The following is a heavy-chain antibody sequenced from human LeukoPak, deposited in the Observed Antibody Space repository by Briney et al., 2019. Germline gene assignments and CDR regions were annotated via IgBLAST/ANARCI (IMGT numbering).Heavy chain of an antibody. CDR1: GDSVTSGPYY. Sequence: PSETLSLTCAVSGDSVTSGPYYWGWVRQPPGKELEWVATMSHGAHTYKNPALKSRVAISVDTSKNQVSLNLTSVTAADTAVYYCARAHLGGFDYWGQGTLVTVSS. CDR3: ARAHLGGFDY. J-gene: IGHJ4*02. CDR2: MSHGAHT. D-gene: IGHD3-16*01. V-gene: IGHV4-39*07.